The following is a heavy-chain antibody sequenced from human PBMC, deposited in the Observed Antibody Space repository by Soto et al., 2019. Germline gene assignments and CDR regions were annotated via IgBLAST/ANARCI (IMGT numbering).Heavy chain of an antibody. CDR3: ARGLRYFDWLLNPPDY. D-gene: IGHD3-9*01. CDR2: INPSGGST. Sequence: ASVKVSCKASGYTFTSYYMHWVRQAPGQGLEWMGIINPSGGSTSYAQKFQGRVTMTRDTSTSTVYMELSSLRSEDTAVYYCARGLRYFDWLLNPPDYWGQGTLVTVSS. J-gene: IGHJ4*02. CDR1: GYTFTSYY. V-gene: IGHV1-46*01.